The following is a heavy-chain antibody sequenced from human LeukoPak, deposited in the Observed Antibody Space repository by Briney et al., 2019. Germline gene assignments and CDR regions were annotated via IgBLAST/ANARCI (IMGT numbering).Heavy chain of an antibody. Sequence: GGSLRLSCTVSGITLSNYGMSWVRQAQGKGLEWVAGISDSGGRTNYADSVKGRFTISRDNPKNTLYLQMNSLRADDTAVYFCAKRGVVIRVILVGFHKEAYYFDSWGQGALVTVSS. CDR1: GITLSNYG. J-gene: IGHJ4*02. D-gene: IGHD3-22*01. CDR2: ISDSGGRT. CDR3: AKRGVVIRVILVGFHKEAYYFDS. V-gene: IGHV3-23*01.